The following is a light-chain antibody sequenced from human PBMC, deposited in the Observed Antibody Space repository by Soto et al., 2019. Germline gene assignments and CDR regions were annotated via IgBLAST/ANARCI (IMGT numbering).Light chain of an antibody. CDR1: SGDVGHYNY. J-gene: IGLJ3*02. V-gene: IGLV2-14*01. CDR3: TSYTTGRIWV. CDR2: EVT. Sequence: QSVLTQPASVSGSPGQSITISCTGSSGDVGHYNYVSWYQQHPGKAPKLIIYEVTNRPSGVSNRFSGAKSGNTASLIISGLQAEDEADDYCTSYTTGRIWVFGGGTKLTVL.